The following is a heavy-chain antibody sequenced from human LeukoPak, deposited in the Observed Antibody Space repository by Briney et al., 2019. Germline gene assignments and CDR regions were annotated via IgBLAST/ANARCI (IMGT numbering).Heavy chain of an antibody. V-gene: IGHV4-34*01. CDR1: GGSFSGYY. CDR3: AGVGYDYVWGSYRYGRWFDP. J-gene: IGHJ5*02. D-gene: IGHD3-16*02. Sequence: SETLSLTCAVYGGSFSGYYWSWIRQPPGKGLEWIGEINHSGSTNYNPSLKSRVTISVDTSKNQFSLKLSSVTAADTAVYYCAGVGYDYVWGSYRYGRWFDPWGQGTLVTVSS. CDR2: INHSGST.